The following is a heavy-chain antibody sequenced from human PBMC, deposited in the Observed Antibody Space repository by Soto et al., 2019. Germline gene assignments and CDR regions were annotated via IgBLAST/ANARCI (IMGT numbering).Heavy chain of an antibody. Sequence: SETLSLTCTVSGGSVSSGSYYWSWIRQPPGKGLEWIGYIYYSGSTNYNPSLKSRVTISVDTSKNQFSLKLSSVTAADTAVYYCARDRVYDFWSGYSIYYYYMDVWGKGTTVTVSS. J-gene: IGHJ6*03. V-gene: IGHV4-61*01. CDR2: IYYSGST. CDR1: GGSVSSGSYY. CDR3: ARDRVYDFWSGYSIYYYYMDV. D-gene: IGHD3-3*01.